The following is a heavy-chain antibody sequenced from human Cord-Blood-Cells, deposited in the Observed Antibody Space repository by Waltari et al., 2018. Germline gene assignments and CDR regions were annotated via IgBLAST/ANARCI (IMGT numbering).Heavy chain of an antibody. D-gene: IGHD6-6*01. CDR3: ARHFLLGEYSSSSEYFQH. J-gene: IGHJ1*01. V-gene: IGHV4-39*01. CDR2: IYYRWST. CDR1: GGSISSSSYY. Sequence: QLQLQESGPGLVKPSETLSLTCTVPGGSISSSSYYWGWIRQPPGKGLEWIGSIYYRWSTYSTPSLKRRVTISVDTSKNQFSLKLSSVTAADTAVYYCARHFLLGEYSSSSEYFQHWGQGTLVTVSS.